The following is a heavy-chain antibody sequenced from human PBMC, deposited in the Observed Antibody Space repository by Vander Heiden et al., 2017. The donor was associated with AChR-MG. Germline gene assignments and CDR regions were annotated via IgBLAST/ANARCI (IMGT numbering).Heavy chain of an antibody. Sequence: QVQLVESGGGVVQPGRSLRLSCAASGFTVSSYGMHWVRQAPGKVLEWVAVISYDGSNKYYADSVKGRFTISRDNSKNTLYLQMNSLRAEDTAVYYCAKGAGCSSTSCRPSWFDPWGQGTLVTVSS. CDR2: ISYDGSNK. D-gene: IGHD2-2*01. J-gene: IGHJ5*02. V-gene: IGHV3-30*18. CDR3: AKGAGCSSTSCRPSWFDP. CDR1: GFTVSSYG.